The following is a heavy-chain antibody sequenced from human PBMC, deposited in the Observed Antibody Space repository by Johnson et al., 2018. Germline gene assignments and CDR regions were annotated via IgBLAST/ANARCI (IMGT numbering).Heavy chain of an antibody. CDR2: ISYDGSNK. CDR3: ARDPKSSGWFDMDV. CDR1: GFTFSSYG. V-gene: IGHV3-30*03. J-gene: IGHJ6*03. D-gene: IGHD6-19*01. Sequence: QVQLVESGGGVVQPGRSLRLSCAASGFTFSSYGMHWVRQAPGKGLEWVAVISYDGSNKYYADSVKGRFTISRDNSKNTLYLQMNSLRAEDTAVYYCARDPKSSGWFDMDVWGKGTTVTVSS.